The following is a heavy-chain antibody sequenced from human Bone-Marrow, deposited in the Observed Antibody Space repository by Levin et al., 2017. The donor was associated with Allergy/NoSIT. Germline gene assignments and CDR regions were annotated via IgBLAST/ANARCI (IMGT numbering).Heavy chain of an antibody. Sequence: GSLGLSCTVSGGSISRSFWSWIRQPPGKGLEWIGYISYSGNTDYNPSLKSRVTISLDTSKTQFSLRLSSVTAADTAVYYCARSWDFWSGYFASWGQGTLLTVSS. J-gene: IGHJ4*02. CDR1: GGSISRSF. CDR2: ISYSGNT. D-gene: IGHD3-3*01. V-gene: IGHV4-59*01. CDR3: ARSWDFWSGYFAS.